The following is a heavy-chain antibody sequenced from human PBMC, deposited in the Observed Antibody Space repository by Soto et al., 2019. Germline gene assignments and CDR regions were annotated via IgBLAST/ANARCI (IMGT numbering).Heavy chain of an antibody. CDR2: IYYTGTT. J-gene: IGHJ4*02. V-gene: IGHV4-61*01. Sequence: PSETLSLTCPVSGGSVHNGSYYWSWLRQPPVKGLEWIGYIYYTGTTNYNPSLKSHVTISVDTSKNQFSLKVKSVSAADTAVYFCARNSRGYIYGYYFDSWGQGTLVTVS. CDR1: GGSVHNGSYY. CDR3: ARNSRGYIYGYYFDS. D-gene: IGHD5-18*01.